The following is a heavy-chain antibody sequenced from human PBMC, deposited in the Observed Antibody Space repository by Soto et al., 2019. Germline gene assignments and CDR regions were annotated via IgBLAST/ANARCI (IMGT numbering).Heavy chain of an antibody. CDR3: ARFYGNAFDV. CDR1: GGSFPTRSTN. V-gene: IGHV4-39*02. D-gene: IGHD3-10*01. J-gene: IGHJ3*01. CDR2: IYYDGST. Sequence: QLQLQESGPGLVKPSETLSLTCSVSGGSFPTRSTNWDWIRQPPGRGREWIGTIYYDGSTSYNPSLKSQVTISVDTSKNHFALKVNSVTAADTAVYYCARFYGNAFDVWGRGTVVTVSS.